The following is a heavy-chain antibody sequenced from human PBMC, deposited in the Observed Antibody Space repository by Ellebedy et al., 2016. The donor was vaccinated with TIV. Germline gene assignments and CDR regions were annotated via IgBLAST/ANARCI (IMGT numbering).Heavy chain of an antibody. Sequence: GESLKISCAASGFTVSSSYMTWVRQAPGKGLEWVSVVYSGGNTYYADSVKGRFTISRDNSKNTLYLQMNSLTTEDTAVYYCARAVIGKEDFDYWGQGSLVSVSS. CDR3: ARAVIGKEDFDY. CDR2: VYSGGNT. V-gene: IGHV3-66*02. J-gene: IGHJ4*02. CDR1: GFTVSSSY. D-gene: IGHD3-10*01.